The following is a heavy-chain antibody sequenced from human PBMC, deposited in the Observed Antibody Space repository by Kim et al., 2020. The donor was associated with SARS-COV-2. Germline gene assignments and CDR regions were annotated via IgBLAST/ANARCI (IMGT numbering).Heavy chain of an antibody. Sequence: GGSLRLSCAASGFTFSNAWMSWVRQAPGKGLEWVGRIKSKTDGGTTDYAAPVKGRFTISRDDSKNTLYLQMNSLKTEDTAVYYCTTGQGYYYDSSGYYYAYWGQEPWSPSPQ. V-gene: IGHV3-15*01. CDR3: TTGQGYYYDSSGYYYAY. D-gene: IGHD3-22*01. J-gene: IGHJ4*01. CDR1: GFTFSNAW. CDR2: IKSKTDGGTT.